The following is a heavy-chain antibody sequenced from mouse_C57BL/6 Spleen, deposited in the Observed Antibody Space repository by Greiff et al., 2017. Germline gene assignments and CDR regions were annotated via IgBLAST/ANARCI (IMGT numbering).Heavy chain of an antibody. CDR3: ARHHYDYDEGFAY. Sequence: EVQRVESGGDLVKPGGSLKLSCAASGFTFSSYGMSWVRQTPDKRLEWVATISSGGSYTYYPDSVKGRFTISRDNAKNTLYLQLSSLKSEDTAMYYCARHHYDYDEGFAYWGQGTLVTVSA. CDR2: ISSGGSYT. CDR1: GFTFSSYG. J-gene: IGHJ3*01. V-gene: IGHV5-6*01. D-gene: IGHD2-4*01.